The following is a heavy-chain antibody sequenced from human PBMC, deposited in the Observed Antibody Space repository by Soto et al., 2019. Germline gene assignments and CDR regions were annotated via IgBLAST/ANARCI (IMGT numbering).Heavy chain of an antibody. CDR2: IIPILGIA. CDR1: GGTFSSYT. CDR3: ARDLGYCSGGSCYSDDAFDI. Sequence: SVKVSCKASGGTFSSYTISWVRQAPGQGVERMGTIIPILGIANYAQKFQGRVTITADKSTSTAYMELSSLRSEDTAVYYCARDLGYCSGGSCYSDDAFDIWGQGTMVTV. D-gene: IGHD2-15*01. J-gene: IGHJ3*02. V-gene: IGHV1-69*04.